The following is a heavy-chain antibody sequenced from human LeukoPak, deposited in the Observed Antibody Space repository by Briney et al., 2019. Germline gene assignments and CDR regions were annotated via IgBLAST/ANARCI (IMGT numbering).Heavy chain of an antibody. CDR1: GGSNY. CDR3: ARVPAAARRGWFDP. Sequence: PLETLSLTCAVSGGSNYWSWIRQAPGKGLEWIAYIHYSGSPHYNPSLKSRVTISIDTSKNQLSLILNSVTAADTAVYYCARVPAAARRGWFDPWGQGTLVTVSS. V-gene: IGHV4-59*08. CDR2: IHYSGSP. J-gene: IGHJ5*02. D-gene: IGHD6-6*01.